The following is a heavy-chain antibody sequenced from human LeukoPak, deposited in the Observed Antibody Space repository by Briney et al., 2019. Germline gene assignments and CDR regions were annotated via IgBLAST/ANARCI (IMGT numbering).Heavy chain of an antibody. CDR1: GGSIRSSSYY. CDR3: ARVDSGGYHSDY. V-gene: IGHV4-39*07. D-gene: IGHD3-22*01. CDR2: IYYSGST. J-gene: IGHJ4*02. Sequence: KPSETLSLTCTVSGGSIRSSSYYWGWIRQPPGKGLGWIGSIYYSGSTYYDPSLKSRVTISVDTSKNQFSLKLSSVTAADTAVYYCARVDSGGYHSDYWGQGTLVTVSS.